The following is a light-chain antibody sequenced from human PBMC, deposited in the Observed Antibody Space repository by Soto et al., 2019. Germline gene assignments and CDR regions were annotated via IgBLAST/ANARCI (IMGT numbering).Light chain of an antibody. CDR2: RAS. CDR1: QSINSNY. J-gene: IGKJ1*01. CDR3: QHYGSSIWT. V-gene: IGKV3-20*01. Sequence: EIVFTQSPGTLSLSPRERASLSCRASQSINSNYLAWYQQNPGQAPRLLIFRASNRATGIPDRFSGSGSGTDFTLTISRXEPEDFAVYYCQHYGSSIWTFGQGTKVDIK.